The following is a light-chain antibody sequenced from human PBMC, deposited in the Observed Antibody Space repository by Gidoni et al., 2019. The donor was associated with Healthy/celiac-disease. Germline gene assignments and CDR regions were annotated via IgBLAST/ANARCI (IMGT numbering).Light chain of an antibody. CDR2: GAS. CDR1: QSVSSN. CDR3: QQYNNWPLT. Sequence: EIVTTQSPAPLSVSPGERATLSCRASQSVSSNLAWYPQKPGQAPRLLIYGASPRATGIPARFSGSGSGTEFTLTISSLQSEDFAVYYCQQYNNWPLTFGQGTKVEIK. V-gene: IGKV3-15*01. J-gene: IGKJ1*01.